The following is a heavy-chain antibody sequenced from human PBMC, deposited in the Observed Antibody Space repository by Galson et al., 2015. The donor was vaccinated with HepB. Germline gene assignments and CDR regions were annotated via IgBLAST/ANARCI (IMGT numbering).Heavy chain of an antibody. CDR1: GFTFLYYA. J-gene: IGHJ4*02. CDR2: ITPSGDMS. Sequence: SLRLSCATSGFTFLYYAMSWVRQAPGKGLEWVSGITPSGDMSYFADSVRGRFTISRDNSKNTLYLQMNSLRAEDTAVYYCAKLQPRYNSGWYSSPWGEFDSWGQGTLVTVSS. CDR3: AKLQPRYNSGWYSSPWGEFDS. V-gene: IGHV3-23*01. D-gene: IGHD6-19*01.